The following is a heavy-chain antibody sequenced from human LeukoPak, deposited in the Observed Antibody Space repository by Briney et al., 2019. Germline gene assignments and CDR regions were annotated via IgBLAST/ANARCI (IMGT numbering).Heavy chain of an antibody. CDR2: IDPSDSYT. D-gene: IGHD1-1*01. CDR1: GYSFASYW. V-gene: IGHV5-10-1*01. CDR3: ARLDVPFDY. Sequence: GESLKISCKSSGYSFASYWISWVRQMPGKGLEWMGRIDPSDSYTNSSPSFQGHVTISADKSIRTAYLQWSSLKASDTAVYYCARLDVPFDYWGQGTLVTVSS. J-gene: IGHJ4*02.